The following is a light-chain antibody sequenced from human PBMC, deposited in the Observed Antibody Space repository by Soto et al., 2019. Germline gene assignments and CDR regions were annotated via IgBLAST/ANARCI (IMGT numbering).Light chain of an antibody. CDR3: QTWITDIYV. CDR2: INSDGSH. V-gene: IGLV4-69*01. J-gene: IGLJ1*01. Sequence: QPVLTQSPSASASLGASIKLTCTLSSEHSSYAVAWQQQQPERCPRFLMKINSDGSHYKGDGIPDRFSGSSSGAERYLTIFSLQTEDEADYFFQTWITDIYVFGTGTKVTVL. CDR1: SEHSSYA.